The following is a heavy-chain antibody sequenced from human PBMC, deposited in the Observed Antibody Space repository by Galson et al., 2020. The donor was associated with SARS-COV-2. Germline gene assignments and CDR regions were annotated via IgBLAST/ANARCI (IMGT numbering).Heavy chain of an antibody. Sequence: ASVKVSCKASGYTFTSYEISWVRQAPGQGLEWMGWISAYKGNTKYAQKLQGRVTMTTDTSTSTAYMELRSLRSDDTAVYYCARANSPAYDFWSGYRYYYYYYMDVWGKGTTVTVSS. CDR3: ARANSPAYDFWSGYRYYYYYYMDV. CDR1: GYTFTSYE. V-gene: IGHV1-18*01. CDR2: ISAYKGNT. J-gene: IGHJ6*03. D-gene: IGHD3-3*01.